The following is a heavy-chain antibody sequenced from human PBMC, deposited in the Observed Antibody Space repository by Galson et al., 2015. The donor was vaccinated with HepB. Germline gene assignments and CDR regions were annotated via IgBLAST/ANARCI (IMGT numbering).Heavy chain of an antibody. CDR3: ARDPPDY. CDR1: GYTFTSYG. J-gene: IGHJ4*02. Sequence: SVKVSCKASGYTFTSYGINWVRQAPGQGLEWMGWISTYSGTTNYAQNLQGRVAVTTDTSTSTAYMEVRSLTSDDTAVYYCARDPPDYSGQGTLVTVSS. V-gene: IGHV1-18*01. CDR2: ISTYSGTT.